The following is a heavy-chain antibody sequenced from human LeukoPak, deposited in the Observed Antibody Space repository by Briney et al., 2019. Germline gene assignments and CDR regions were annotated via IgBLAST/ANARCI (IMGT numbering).Heavy chain of an antibody. CDR3: ARRGLGNYYYYMDV. D-gene: IGHD3-16*01. V-gene: IGHV4-34*01. J-gene: IGHJ6*03. CDR1: GGSFSGYY. CDR2: INHSGST. Sequence: SETLSLTCAVYGGSFSGYYWSWIRQPPGKGLEWIGEINHSGSTNYNPSLKSRVTISVDTSKNQFSLKLSSVTAADTAVYYCARRGLGNYYYYMDVWGKGTTVTVSS.